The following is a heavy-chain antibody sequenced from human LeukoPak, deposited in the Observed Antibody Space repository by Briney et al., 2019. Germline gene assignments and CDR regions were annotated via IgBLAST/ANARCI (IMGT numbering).Heavy chain of an antibody. CDR1: GFTFSNYA. CDR3: AKQLGYCSDGSCYFPY. D-gene: IGHD2-15*01. V-gene: IGHV3-23*01. J-gene: IGHJ4*02. Sequence: PGGPLRLSCAASGFTFSNYAMSWVRQAPGKGLEWVSGITDGGGTTVYADTVKGRFTISRDNSKNMLFLQVNSLRAEDTAVYYCAKQLGYCSDGSCYFPYWGQGTLVTVSS. CDR2: ITDGGGTT.